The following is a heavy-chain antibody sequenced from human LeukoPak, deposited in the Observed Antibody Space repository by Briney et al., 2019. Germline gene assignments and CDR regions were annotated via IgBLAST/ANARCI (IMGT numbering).Heavy chain of an antibody. D-gene: IGHD3-22*01. Sequence: PGGSLRLSCAASGFTFSSYSMRWVRQAPGKGLEWVSAISGSGGSTYYADSVKGRFTISRDNSKNTLYLQMNSLRAEDTAVYYCANPFYYYDSSGYYYDYYFDYWGQGTLVTVSS. CDR3: ANPFYYYDSSGYYYDYYFDY. CDR1: GFTFSSYS. V-gene: IGHV3-23*01. J-gene: IGHJ4*02. CDR2: ISGSGGST.